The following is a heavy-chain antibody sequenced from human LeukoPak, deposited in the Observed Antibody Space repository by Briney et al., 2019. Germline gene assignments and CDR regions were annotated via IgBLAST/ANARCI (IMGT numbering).Heavy chain of an antibody. J-gene: IGHJ4*02. Sequence: SETLSLTCTVSGGSISSNYWNWIRQPPGKGLEWIGYIYYTGSTNYNPSLKSRVTISVDTSKNQFSLKLRSVTAADTAVYYCARDRGFSYGFDHWGQGTLVTVSP. CDR3: ARDRGFSYGFDH. V-gene: IGHV4-59*01. CDR2: IYYTGST. CDR1: GGSISSNY. D-gene: IGHD5-18*01.